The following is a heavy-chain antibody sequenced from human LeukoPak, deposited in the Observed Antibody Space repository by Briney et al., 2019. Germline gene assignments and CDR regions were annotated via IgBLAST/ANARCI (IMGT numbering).Heavy chain of an antibody. CDR2: IRSKAYGGTK. Sequence: GGSLRLSCTASGFTFSDYAMSWVRQAPGQGLEWVGFIRSKAYGGTKEYAASVKGKFTISRDDSKSIAYLQMNSLKTEDTAVYYCTRAHCGGDCYPDAFDIWGQGTMVTVSS. CDR3: TRAHCGGDCYPDAFDI. D-gene: IGHD2-21*02. V-gene: IGHV3-49*04. J-gene: IGHJ3*02. CDR1: GFTFSDYA.